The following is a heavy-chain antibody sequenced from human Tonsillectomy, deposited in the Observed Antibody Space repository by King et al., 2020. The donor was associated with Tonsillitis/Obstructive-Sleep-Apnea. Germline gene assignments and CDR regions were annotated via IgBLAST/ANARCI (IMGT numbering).Heavy chain of an antibody. D-gene: IGHD6-13*01. J-gene: IGHJ6*03. CDR2: INPNSGGT. CDR3: ARGGSSWSRDYYYYMDV. V-gene: IGHV1-2*04. Sequence: QLVQSGAEVKKPGASVKVSCKASGYTFTGYYMHWVRQAPGQGLEWMGWINPNSGGTNYAQKVQGWVTMTRDTSIRTAYMEVSRLTSDDTAVYYCARGGSSWSRDYYYYMDVWGKGTTVTVSS. CDR1: GYTFTGYY.